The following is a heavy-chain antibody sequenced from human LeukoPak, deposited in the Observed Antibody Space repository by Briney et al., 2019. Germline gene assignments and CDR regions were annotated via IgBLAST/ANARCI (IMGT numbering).Heavy chain of an antibody. V-gene: IGHV3-23*01. CDR1: GFTLSTNA. CDR3: AKDVGKRESLHFFDY. Sequence: GGSLRLSCLTSGFTLSTNAMSWVRQAPGKGLEWISGISGSGASTYYADSVKGRFTISRDDSRNTLYLQMNSLRGDDTAVYYCAKDVGKRESLHFFDYWGQGTLVTVSS. J-gene: IGHJ4*02. D-gene: IGHD1-26*01. CDR2: ISGSGAST.